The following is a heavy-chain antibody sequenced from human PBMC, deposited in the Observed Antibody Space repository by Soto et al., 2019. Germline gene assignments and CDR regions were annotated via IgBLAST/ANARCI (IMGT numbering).Heavy chain of an antibody. CDR1: GYTFTSYD. CDR2: MNPNSGNT. D-gene: IGHD2-8*01. V-gene: IGHV1-8*01. CDR3: ARVNCTNGVCYTRYYYYGMDV. J-gene: IGHJ6*02. Sequence: GASVKVSCKASGYTFTSYDINWVRQATGQGLEWMGWMNPNSGNTGYAQKFQGRVTMTRNTSISTAYMELSSLRSEDTAVYYCARVNCTNGVCYTRYYYYGMDVWGQGTKVTVS.